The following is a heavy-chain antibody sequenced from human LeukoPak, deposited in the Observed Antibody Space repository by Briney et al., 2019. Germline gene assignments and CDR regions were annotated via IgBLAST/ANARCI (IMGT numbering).Heavy chain of an antibody. V-gene: IGHV1-24*01. CDR2: FDPADGEP. J-gene: IGHJ4*02. Sequence: ASVKVSCKISGYTLTEVSTHWVRQAPGKGLEWMGGFDPADGEPIYAQKFQGRVTMSEDTPTDTAYMDLSSLRSEDTAVYYCATEVVGYGDVHYFDSWGQGTLVTVSS. CDR3: ATEVVGYGDVHYFDS. CDR1: GYTLTEVS. D-gene: IGHD4-17*01.